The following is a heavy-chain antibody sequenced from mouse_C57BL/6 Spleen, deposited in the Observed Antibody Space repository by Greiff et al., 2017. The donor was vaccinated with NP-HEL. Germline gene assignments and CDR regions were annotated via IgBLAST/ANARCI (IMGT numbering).Heavy chain of an antibody. CDR1: GFTFSSYA. D-gene: IGHD2-1*01. Sequence: EVKLMESGEGLVKPGGSLKLSCAASGFTFSSYAMSWVRQTPEKRLEWVAYISSGGDYIYYADTVKGRFTISRDNARNTLYLQMSSLKSEDTAMYYCTRGLLGHWYFDVWGTGTTVTVSS. CDR2: ISSGGDYI. CDR3: TRGLLGHWYFDV. J-gene: IGHJ1*03. V-gene: IGHV5-9-1*02.